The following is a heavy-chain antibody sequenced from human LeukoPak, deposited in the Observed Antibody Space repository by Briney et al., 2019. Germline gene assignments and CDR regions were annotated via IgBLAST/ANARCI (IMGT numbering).Heavy chain of an antibody. D-gene: IGHD6-13*01. V-gene: IGHV1-3*01. CDR1: GYTFTSYA. CDR2: INAGNGNT. J-gene: IGHJ2*01. CDR3: ARDGGVDSSWNWYFDL. Sequence: ASVKVSCKASGYTFTSYAMHWVRQAPGQRLEWMGWINAGNGNTKHAQKLQGRVTMTTDTSTSTGYMELRSLRSDDTAVYYCARDGGVDSSWNWYFDLWGRGTLVTVSS.